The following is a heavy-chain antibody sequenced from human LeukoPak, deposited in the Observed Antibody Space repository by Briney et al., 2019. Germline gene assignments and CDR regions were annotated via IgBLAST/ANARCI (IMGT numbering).Heavy chain of an antibody. CDR2: IYTSGST. D-gene: IGHD2-15*01. CDR1: GGSISSYY. J-gene: IGHJ4*02. CDR3: ARARDGYCSGGSCYSGFDY. Sequence: SETLSLTCTVSGGSISSYYWNWIRQPAGKGLEWIGRIYTSGSTNYNPSLKSRVTMSVDTSKNQFSLKLSSVTAADTAVYYCARARDGYCSGGSCYSGFDYWGQGTLVTVSS. V-gene: IGHV4-4*07.